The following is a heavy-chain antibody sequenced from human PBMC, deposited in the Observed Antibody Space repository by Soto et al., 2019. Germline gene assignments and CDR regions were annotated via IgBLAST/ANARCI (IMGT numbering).Heavy chain of an antibody. J-gene: IGHJ5*01. V-gene: IGHV3-30*03. D-gene: IGHD3-22*01. Sequence: QVQLVESGGGVVQPGRSLRLTCAASGFTFSSNGMHWVRQAPGKGLEWVALVAYDGSKTYYGDSVRGRFTISRDNSENPLYQQMNSLRAEDTAVYYCARWVGGSMYDNSGKYDSWGQGTLVTVSS. CDR1: GFTFSSNG. CDR2: VAYDGSKT. CDR3: ARWVGGSMYDNSGKYDS.